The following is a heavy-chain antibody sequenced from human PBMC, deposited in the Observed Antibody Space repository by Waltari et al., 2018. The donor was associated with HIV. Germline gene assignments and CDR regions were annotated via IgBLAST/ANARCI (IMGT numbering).Heavy chain of an antibody. CDR2: ASRSGST. Sequence: QVPLHESGPGMVKPSETLSLTCAVSGSSLSSAYYWGWIRLPPGKGLEWIGSASRSGSTYYSPSLKSRVTISLDTSKNQFSLKLNSVAAADTAVYYCGSGSRRGHSHGIDYWGQGTLVTVSS. V-gene: IGHV4-38-2*01. CDR3: GSGSRRGHSHGIDY. CDR1: GSSLSSAYY. D-gene: IGHD5-18*01. J-gene: IGHJ4*02.